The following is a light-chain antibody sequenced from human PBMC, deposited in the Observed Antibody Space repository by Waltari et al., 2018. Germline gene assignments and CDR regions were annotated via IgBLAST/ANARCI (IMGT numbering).Light chain of an antibody. CDR1: PRITSW. CDR3: QQFKSYPLT. Sequence: DIQMTQSPSTLSASVGERVTISCRASPRITSWLAWYQQKPGKAPKSLISAASSLQNGVLSKLSGSGSGTDFTLTISSLQPEDFATYYCQQFKSYPLTFGGGTKVEIK. CDR2: AAS. V-gene: IGKV1-5*01. J-gene: IGKJ4*01.